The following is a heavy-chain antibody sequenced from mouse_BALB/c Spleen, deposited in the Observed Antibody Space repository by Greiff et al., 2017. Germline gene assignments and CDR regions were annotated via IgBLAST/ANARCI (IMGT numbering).Heavy chain of an antibody. CDR3: ARRDGNYAAMDY. V-gene: IGHV5-9-3*01. D-gene: IGHD2-1*01. J-gene: IGHJ4*01. CDR2: ISSGGSYT. Sequence: EVKLMESGGGLVKPGGSLKLSCAASGFTFSSYAMSWVRQTPEKRLEWVATISSGGSYTYYPDSVKGRFTISRDNAKNTLYLQMSSLRSEDTAMYYCARRDGNYAAMDYWGQGTSVTVSS. CDR1: GFTFSSYA.